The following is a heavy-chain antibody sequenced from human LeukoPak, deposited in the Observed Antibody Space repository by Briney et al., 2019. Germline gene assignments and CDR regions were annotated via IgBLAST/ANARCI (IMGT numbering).Heavy chain of an antibody. D-gene: IGHD2-2*01. Sequence: GASVKVSCKASGYTFTSYDINWVRQATGQGLEWMGWMNPNSGNTGYAQKFQGRVTMTRNTSISTAYMELSSLRSEDTAVYYCARDGPIVVVPAASNFDYRGQGTLVTVSS. CDR3: ARDGPIVVVPAASNFDY. CDR1: GYTFTSYD. CDR2: MNPNSGNT. J-gene: IGHJ4*02. V-gene: IGHV1-8*01.